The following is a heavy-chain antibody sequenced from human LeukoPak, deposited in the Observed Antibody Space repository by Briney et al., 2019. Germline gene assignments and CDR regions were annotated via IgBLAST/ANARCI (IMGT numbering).Heavy chain of an antibody. V-gene: IGHV4-39*01. CDR2: IYYNGNT. CDR1: GGSISGSDYY. CDR3: ARGAIPGPIEAAGKSWFDP. Sequence: NPSETLSLTCTVSGGSISGSDYYWGWIRQPPGKGLELIGIIYYNGNTYYNPSLKSRVTIYVDTSKNQFSLKLSSVTAADTAVYYCARGAIPGPIEAAGKSWFDPWGQGTLVTVSS. J-gene: IGHJ5*02. D-gene: IGHD6-13*01.